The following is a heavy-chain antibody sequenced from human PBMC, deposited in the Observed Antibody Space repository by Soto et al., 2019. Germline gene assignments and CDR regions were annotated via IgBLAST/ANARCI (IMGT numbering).Heavy chain of an antibody. J-gene: IGHJ3*02. Sequence: PSETLSLTCTVSGGSISSYYWSWIRQPPGNGLVCIGYIYYSGSTNYNPSLKSRVTISVDTSKNQFSLKLSFVTAADTAVYYCARRYSSAFDIWGQGTMVTVSS. CDR3: ARRYSSAFDI. CDR2: IYYSGST. D-gene: IGHD6-13*01. V-gene: IGHV4-59*08. CDR1: GGSISSYY.